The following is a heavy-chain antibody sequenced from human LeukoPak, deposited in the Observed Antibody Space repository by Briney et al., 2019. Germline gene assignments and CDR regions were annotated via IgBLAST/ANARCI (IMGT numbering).Heavy chain of an antibody. J-gene: IGHJ6*03. D-gene: IGHD3-9*01. CDR1: GYTFTGYY. Sequence: ASVKVSCKASGYTFTGYYMHWVRQAPGQGLEWMGWINPNSGGTNYAQKFQGRVTMTRDTSISTAYMELSRLRSDDTAVYYCASSVTARYFDWLSARADRYYMDVWGKGTTVTVSS. V-gene: IGHV1-2*02. CDR3: ASSVTARYFDWLSARADRYYMDV. CDR2: INPNSGGT.